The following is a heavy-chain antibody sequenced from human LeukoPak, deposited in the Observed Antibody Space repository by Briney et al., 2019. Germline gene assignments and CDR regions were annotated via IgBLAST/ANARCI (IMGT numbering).Heavy chain of an antibody. Sequence: GGSLRLSCAASGFTFSSYAMNWVRQAPGKGLEWVSAISGSGGSTYYADSVKGRFAISRDNSKNTLYLQMNSLRAEDTAVYFCAKRYYQDSSGYLGSIDYWGQGTLVTVSS. J-gene: IGHJ4*02. V-gene: IGHV3-23*01. CDR2: ISGSGGST. CDR3: AKRYYQDSSGYLGSIDY. CDR1: GFTFSSYA. D-gene: IGHD3-22*01.